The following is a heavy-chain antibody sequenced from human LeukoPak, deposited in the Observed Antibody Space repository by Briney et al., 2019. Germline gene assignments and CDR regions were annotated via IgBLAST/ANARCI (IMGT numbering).Heavy chain of an antibody. D-gene: IGHD5-18*01. CDR3: ARVAYSYFDY. Sequence: SETLSLTCTVSGGSISSYYWSWIRQPPGEGLEWIGYIYYSGSTNYNPSLKSRVTISVDTSKNQFSLKLSSVTAADTAVYYCARVAYSYFDYWGQGTLVTVSS. CDR1: GGSISSYY. J-gene: IGHJ4*02. V-gene: IGHV4-59*01. CDR2: IYYSGST.